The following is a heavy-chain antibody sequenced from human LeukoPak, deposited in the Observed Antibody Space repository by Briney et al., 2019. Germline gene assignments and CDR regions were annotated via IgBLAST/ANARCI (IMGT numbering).Heavy chain of an antibody. J-gene: IGHJ6*02. CDR3: AIVVPAAIRPNYYYGMDV. CDR2: INPSGGST. Sequence: ASVKVSCKASGYTFTSYYMHWVRQAPGQGLEWMGIINPSGGSTSYAQKFQGRVTITADESTSTAYMELSSLRSEDTAVYYCAIVVPAAIRPNYYYGMDVWGQGTTVTVSS. V-gene: IGHV1-46*01. D-gene: IGHD2-2*02. CDR1: GYTFTSYY.